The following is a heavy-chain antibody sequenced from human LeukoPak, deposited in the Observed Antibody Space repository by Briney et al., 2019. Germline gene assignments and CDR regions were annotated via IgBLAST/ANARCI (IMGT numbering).Heavy chain of an antibody. Sequence: SETLSLTCTVSGGSISSYYWSWIRQPPGKGLEWIGYIYYSGSTNYNPSLKSRVTISVDTSKNQFSLKLSSVTAADTAVYYCARASSGSWGAHYYFDYWGQGTLVTVSS. CDR1: GGSISSYY. J-gene: IGHJ4*02. CDR2: IYYSGST. V-gene: IGHV4-59*01. D-gene: IGHD1-26*01. CDR3: ARASSGSWGAHYYFDY.